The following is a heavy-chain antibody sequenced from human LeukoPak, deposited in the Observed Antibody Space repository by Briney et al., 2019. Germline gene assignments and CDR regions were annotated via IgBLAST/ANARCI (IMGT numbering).Heavy chain of an antibody. Sequence: SETLSLTCTVSGGSISSGDYYWSWIRQPPGKGLEWIGYIYYSGSTNYNPSLKSQVTISVDTSKNQFSLKLSSVTAADTAVYYCASTVDTAMPYYYGMDVWGQGTTVTVSS. J-gene: IGHJ6*02. CDR2: IYYSGST. CDR1: GGSISSGDYY. CDR3: ASTVDTAMPYYYGMDV. V-gene: IGHV4-61*08. D-gene: IGHD5-18*01.